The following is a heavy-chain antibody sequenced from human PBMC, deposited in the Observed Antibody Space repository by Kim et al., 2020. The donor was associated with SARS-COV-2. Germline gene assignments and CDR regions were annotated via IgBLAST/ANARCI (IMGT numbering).Heavy chain of an antibody. V-gene: IGHV4-59*01. CDR2: IYYNGLT. CDR1: GDSITKYY. Sequence: SETLSLTCSVSGDSITKYYCTWIRQPPGEGLEWIGYIYYNGLTNYNPSLKSRVTISLDTSKNQFSLKLTSVTAADTAFYYCASALGVAGPAHLDYWGQGSLVSVSS. D-gene: IGHD6-19*01. J-gene: IGHJ4*02. CDR3: ASALGVAGPAHLDY.